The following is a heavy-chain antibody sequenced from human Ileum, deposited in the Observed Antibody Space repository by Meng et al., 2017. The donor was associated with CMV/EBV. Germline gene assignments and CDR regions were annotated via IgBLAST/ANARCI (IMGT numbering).Heavy chain of an antibody. J-gene: IGHJ5*01. V-gene: IGHV1-46*01. CDR2: INTTGGGT. CDR1: VYSFTSTW. CDR3: ARDQSQYDNSWWFDF. Sequence: VSVTVSCQASVYSFTSTWMHWVRQAPGQGLEWMGVINTTGGGTLYAQKFQGRVTLTRDTSTTTDYMELNSLRPEDTAVYYCARDQSQYDNSWWFDFWGQGTLVTVSS. D-gene: IGHD2-15*01.